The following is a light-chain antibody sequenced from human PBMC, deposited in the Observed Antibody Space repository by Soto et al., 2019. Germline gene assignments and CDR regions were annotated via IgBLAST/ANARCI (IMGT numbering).Light chain of an antibody. V-gene: IGLV2-14*01. J-gene: IGLJ1*01. Sequence: QSVLTQPASVSGSPGQSIAISCTGTSSEVGGYDYVSWYQQHPGKAPKLMISDVSIRPSGVSNRFSGSKSGNTASLTISGLQAEDEADYYCAAWDDSLSGYVFGTGTKVTVL. CDR2: DVS. CDR1: SSEVGGYDY. CDR3: AAWDDSLSGYV.